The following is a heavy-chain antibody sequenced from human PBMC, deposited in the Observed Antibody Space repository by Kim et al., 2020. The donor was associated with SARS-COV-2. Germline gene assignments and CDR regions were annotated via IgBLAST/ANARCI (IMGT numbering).Heavy chain of an antibody. CDR1: GGSISSSNW. Sequence: SETLSLTCAVSGGSISSSNWWSWVRQPPGKGLEWIGEIYHSGSTNYNPSLKSRVTISVDKSKNQFSLKLSSVTAADTAVYYCARDIHYVIVGDYYYGMDVWGQGTTVTVSS. CDR2: IYHSGST. J-gene: IGHJ6*02. V-gene: IGHV4-4*02. CDR3: ARDIHYVIVGDYYYGMDV. D-gene: IGHD1-26*01.